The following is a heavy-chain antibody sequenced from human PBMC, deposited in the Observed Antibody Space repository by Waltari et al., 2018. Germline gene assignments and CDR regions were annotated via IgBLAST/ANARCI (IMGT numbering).Heavy chain of an antibody. CDR1: GDIFSNQD. D-gene: IGHD2-2*01. CDR2: IHYSGKT. Sequence: QVQLQESGPGLVKSSETLSLTCAVSGDIFSNQDWSWIRQPPGKGLEWVGYIHYSGKTNYNPFLKSRVSISRDTSKNQLFLNVTPVTAADTAVYYCARGEYAIDHWGQGVLVTVSS. CDR3: ARGEYAIDH. V-gene: IGHV4-59*11. J-gene: IGHJ4*02.